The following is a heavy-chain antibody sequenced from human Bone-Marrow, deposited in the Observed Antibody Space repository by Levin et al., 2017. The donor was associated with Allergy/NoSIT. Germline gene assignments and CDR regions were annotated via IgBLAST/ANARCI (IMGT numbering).Heavy chain of an antibody. D-gene: IGHD3-10*01. Sequence: SQTLSLTCTVSGGSISDSYWTWIRQAPGKGLEWIGYIHYSGNTNYNPSLKSRVTMSVDTSKNQFSLKLSSVTAADTAVYYCATRPPGASQYFGVFDYWGQGIQVTVSS. V-gene: IGHV4-59*12. J-gene: IGHJ4*02. CDR3: ATRPPGASQYFGVFDY. CDR1: GGSISDSY. CDR2: IHYSGNT.